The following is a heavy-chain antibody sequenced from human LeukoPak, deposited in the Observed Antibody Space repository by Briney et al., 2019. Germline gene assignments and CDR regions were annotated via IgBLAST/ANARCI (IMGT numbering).Heavy chain of an antibody. D-gene: IGHD3/OR15-3a*01. CDR1: GFTFEDYT. V-gene: IGHV3-43*01. CDR3: VKDIGMLVGTVFHA. Sequence: GGSLRLSCAASGFTFEDYTMHWVRQAPGKGLEWVSVITWNGRSTTYADSVKGRFTISRDNDINSLYLQMNSLTKEDTGFYYCVKDIGMLVGTVFHAWGQGTLVTVSS. CDR2: ITWNGRST. J-gene: IGHJ5*02.